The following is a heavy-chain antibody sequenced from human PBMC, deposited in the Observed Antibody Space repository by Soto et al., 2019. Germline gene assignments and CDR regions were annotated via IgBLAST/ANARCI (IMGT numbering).Heavy chain of an antibody. J-gene: IGHJ4*02. CDR2: ISAYNGNT. CDR3: ARYLLNGMITFAGVIVSDY. V-gene: IGHV1-18*01. Sequence: ASVKVSCKASGYTFTSYGISWVRQAPGQGLEWMGWISAYNGNTNYAQKLQGRVTMTTDTSTSTAYMELRSLRSDDTVVYYCARYLLNGMITFAGVIVSDYWGQGTLVTVSS. CDR1: GYTFTSYG. D-gene: IGHD3-16*02.